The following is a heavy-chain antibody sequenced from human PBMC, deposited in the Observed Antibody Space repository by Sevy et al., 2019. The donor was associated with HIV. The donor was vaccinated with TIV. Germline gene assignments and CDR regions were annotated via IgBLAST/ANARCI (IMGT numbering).Heavy chain of an antibody. CDR3: ATSANLDTNWFDP. CDR1: GSTFSDDY. D-gene: IGHD5-18*01. J-gene: IGHJ5*02. V-gene: IGHV1-2*02. Sequence: ASVKVSCKASGSTFSDDYIHWVRRAPGAGLEWLAWINSAGTNIAEIFQGRVTMTRDASSNTAYMELNSLRSDDTATYYCATSANLDTNWFDPWGQGTLVTVSS. CDR2: INSAGT.